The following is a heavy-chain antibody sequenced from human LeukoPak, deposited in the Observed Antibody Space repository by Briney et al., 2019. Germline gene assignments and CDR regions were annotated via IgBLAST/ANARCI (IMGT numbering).Heavy chain of an antibody. CDR1: GFTFSTYN. CDR3: AKGCSSTSCYARDWFDP. J-gene: IGHJ5*02. CDR2: ISMSSTYI. D-gene: IGHD2-2*01. V-gene: IGHV3-21*01. Sequence: PGGSLRLSCAASGFTFSTYNMNWVRQAPGRGLEWVSSISMSSTYIFYTDSVKGRFTISRDNAKNSLYLQMNSLRAEDTAVYYCAKGCSSTSCYARDWFDPWGQGTLVTVSS.